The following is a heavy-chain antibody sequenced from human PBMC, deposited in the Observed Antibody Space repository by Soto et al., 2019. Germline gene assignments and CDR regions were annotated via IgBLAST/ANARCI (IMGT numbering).Heavy chain of an antibody. Sequence: QVQLVESGGGVVQPGRSLRLSCAASGFTFSSYGMHWVRQAPGKGLEWVAVISYDGSNKYYADSVKGRFTISRDNSKNTLDLHMNSLRAEDTAVYYCAKGLAYCGGDCYSHFDLWGRGTLVTVSS. CDR1: GFTFSSYG. V-gene: IGHV3-30*18. D-gene: IGHD2-21*02. CDR2: ISYDGSNK. J-gene: IGHJ2*01. CDR3: AKGLAYCGGDCYSHFDL.